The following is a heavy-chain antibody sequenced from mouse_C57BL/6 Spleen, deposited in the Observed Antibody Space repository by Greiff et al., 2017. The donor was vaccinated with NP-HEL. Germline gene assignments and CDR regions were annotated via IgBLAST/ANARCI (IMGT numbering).Heavy chain of an antibody. J-gene: IGHJ1*03. Sequence: QVQLQQSGAELVRPGTSVKMSCKASGYTFTNYWIGWAKQRPGHGLEWIGDIYPGDGYTNYNEKFKGKAPLTAAKSSSTAYMQFSSLSSEASAIYYGARKEVGSSLWYFDVWGTGTTVTVSS. D-gene: IGHD1-1*01. CDR2: IYPGDGYT. CDR3: ARKEVGSSLWYFDV. V-gene: IGHV1-63*01. CDR1: GYTFTNYW.